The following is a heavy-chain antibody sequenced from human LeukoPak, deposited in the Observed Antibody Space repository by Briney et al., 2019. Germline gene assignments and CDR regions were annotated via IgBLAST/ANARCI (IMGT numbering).Heavy chain of an antibody. D-gene: IGHD6-13*01. J-gene: IGHJ4*02. Sequence: PGGSLRLSCAASGFTFSSYSMNWVRQAPGKGLEWVSSISSSSSYIYYADSVKGRFTISRDNAKNSLYLQMNSLRAEDTAVYYCARFFEVDSSSWPPDYWGQGTLVTVSS. V-gene: IGHV3-21*01. CDR3: ARFFEVDSSSWPPDY. CDR2: ISSSSSYI. CDR1: GFTFSSYS.